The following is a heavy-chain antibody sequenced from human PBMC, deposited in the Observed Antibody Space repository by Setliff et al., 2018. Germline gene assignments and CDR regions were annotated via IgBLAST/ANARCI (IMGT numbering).Heavy chain of an antibody. D-gene: IGHD6-19*01. CDR2: IGHTGSI. CDR3: AREQWLVRSWVWYYYYYMDV. J-gene: IGHJ6*03. Sequence: SETLSLTCTVSGYSISSGYIWGWIRQPPGKGLEWVGNIGHTGSINYNPSLKSRLTISRDTSKNQVSLKLNSVTAADMAVYYCAREQWLVRSWVWYYYYYMDVWGKGTTVTISS. CDR1: GYSISSGYI. V-gene: IGHV4-38-2*02.